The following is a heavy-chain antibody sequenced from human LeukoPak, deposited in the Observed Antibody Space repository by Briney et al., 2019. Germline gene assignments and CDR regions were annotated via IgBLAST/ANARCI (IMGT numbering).Heavy chain of an antibody. Sequence: ASVKVSCKASGYTFTSYYVHWVRQAPGQGLEWMGIVNPSGGSTSYAQKFQGRVTMTRDTSTSTVYMELSSLRSEDTAVYYCARDEISRYSYGYWFDPWGQGTLVTVSS. J-gene: IGHJ5*02. CDR2: VNPSGGST. CDR3: ARDEISRYSYGYWFDP. CDR1: GYTFTSYY. V-gene: IGHV1-46*01. D-gene: IGHD5-18*01.